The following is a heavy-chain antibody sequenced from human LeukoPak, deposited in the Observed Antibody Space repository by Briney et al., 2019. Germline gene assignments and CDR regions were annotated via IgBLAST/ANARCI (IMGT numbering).Heavy chain of an antibody. V-gene: IGHV3-7*01. J-gene: IGHJ4*02. CDR3: ARDVTLYDSSGYRSVDY. Sequence: GGSLRLSCTASGFTFSTYWMSWVRQAPGKGLEWVANIKQDGSEKYYVDSVKGRFTISRDNAKNSLYLQMNGLRAEDTAVYYCARDVTLYDSSGYRSVDYWGQGTLVTVSS. D-gene: IGHD3-22*01. CDR2: IKQDGSEK. CDR1: GFTFSTYW.